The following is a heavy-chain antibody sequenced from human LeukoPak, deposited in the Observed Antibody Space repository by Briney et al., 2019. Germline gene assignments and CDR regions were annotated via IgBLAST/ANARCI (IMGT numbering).Heavy chain of an antibody. CDR1: GYTFTGYY. D-gene: IGHD5-24*01. V-gene: IGHV1-2*02. Sequence: ASVKDSCKASGYTFTGYYIHWVRQAPGQGRGGMGWINPISGGTNYAAKFQGSVTTTRDTSINTAYMEVTRLTSDDTAVYYCAREDGAFDYWGQGTLVIVSS. CDR2: INPISGGT. J-gene: IGHJ4*02. CDR3: AREDGAFDY.